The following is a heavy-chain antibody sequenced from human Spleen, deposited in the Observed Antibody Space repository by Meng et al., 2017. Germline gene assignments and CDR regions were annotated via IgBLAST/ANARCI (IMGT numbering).Heavy chain of an antibody. V-gene: IGHV1-2*02. Sequence: ASVKVSCKTSGYTFTGYYMHWVRQAPGQGLEWMGWINPNSGDTNYAQKFQGRVTMTRDTSISTASMELSRLKSDDTAVYYCARESHYCGGGSCSVHYYYYAFDVWGQGTTVTVSS. D-gene: IGHD2-15*01. CDR2: INPNSGDT. CDR3: ARESHYCGGGSCSVHYYYYAFDV. CDR1: GYTFTGYY. J-gene: IGHJ6*02.